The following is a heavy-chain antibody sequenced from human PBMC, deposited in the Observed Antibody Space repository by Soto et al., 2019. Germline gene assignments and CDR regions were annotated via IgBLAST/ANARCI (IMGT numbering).Heavy chain of an antibody. V-gene: IGHV3-30*04. CDR2: VAYDGRSK. CDR3: ARDDILVTPGGSYNYGMDV. CDR1: GFTFSDYA. Sequence: QVQLVESGGGVVQPGRSLRLSCAASGFTFSDYAMHWVRQAPGKGLEWVAVVAYDGRSKYYADSVKGRFTISRDNSRTTVYLQMNSLRDEDTAMYYCARDDILVTPGGSYNYGMDVWGHGTTVTVSS. D-gene: IGHD2-15*01. J-gene: IGHJ6*02.